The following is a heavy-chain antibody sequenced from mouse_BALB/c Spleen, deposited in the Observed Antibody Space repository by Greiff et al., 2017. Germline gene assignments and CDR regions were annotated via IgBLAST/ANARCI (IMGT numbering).Heavy chain of an antibody. CDR3: ARGGYGNYDAMDY. CDR2: ISYSGST. V-gene: IGHV3-8*02. CDR1: GDSITSGY. Sequence: EVQLQQSGPSLVKPSQTLSLTCSVTGDSITSGYWNWIRKFPGNKLEYMGYISYSGSTYYNPSLKSRISITRDTSKNQYYLQLNSVTTEDTATYYCARGGYGNYDAMDYWGQGTSVTVSS. J-gene: IGHJ4*01. D-gene: IGHD2-10*02.